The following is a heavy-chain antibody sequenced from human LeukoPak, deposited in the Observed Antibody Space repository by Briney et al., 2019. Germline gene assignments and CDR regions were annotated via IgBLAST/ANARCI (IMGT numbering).Heavy chain of an antibody. CDR3: ARDVYSIAAAGTFDY. V-gene: IGHV1-18*01. CDR2: ISAYNGNT. D-gene: IGHD6-13*01. Sequence: ASVKVSCKASGYTFTSYGMSWVRQAPGQGLEWMGWISAYNGNTNYAQKLQGRVTMTTDTSTSTAYMELRSLRSDDTAVYYCARDVYSIAAAGTFDYWGQGTLVTVSS. CDR1: GYTFTSYG. J-gene: IGHJ4*02.